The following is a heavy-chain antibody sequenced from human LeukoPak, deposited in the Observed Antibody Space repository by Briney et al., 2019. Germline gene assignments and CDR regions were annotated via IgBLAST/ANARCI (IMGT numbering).Heavy chain of an antibody. V-gene: IGHV4-30-4*01. CDR1: GGSISSGDYY. D-gene: IGHD3-22*01. J-gene: IGHJ4*02. CDR2: IYYSGST. CDR3: ARAGYDSSGYYSIDY. Sequence: SQTLSLTCTVSGGSISSGDYYWSWIRQPPGKGLEWIGYIYYSGSTYYNPSLKSRVTISVDTSKNQFSLKLSSVTAADTAVYYCARAGYDSSGYYSIDYGGQGTLVTVSS.